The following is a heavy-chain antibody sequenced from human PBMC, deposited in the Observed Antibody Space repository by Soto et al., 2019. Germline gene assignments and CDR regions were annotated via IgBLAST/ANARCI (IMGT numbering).Heavy chain of an antibody. J-gene: IGHJ4*02. CDR3: ARSRLDYYYDSSGYYYFDY. Sequence: PGGSLRLSCAASGFTFSSYGMHWVRQAPGKGLEWVAVIWYDGSNKYYADSVKGRFTISRDNSKNTLYLQMNSLRAEDTAVYYCARSRLDYYYDSSGYYYFDYWGQGTLVTVSS. CDR1: GFTFSSYG. CDR2: IWYDGSNK. D-gene: IGHD3-22*01. V-gene: IGHV3-33*01.